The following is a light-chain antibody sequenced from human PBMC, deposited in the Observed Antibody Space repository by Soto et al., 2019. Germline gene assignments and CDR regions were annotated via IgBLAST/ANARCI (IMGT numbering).Light chain of an antibody. CDR1: QSVRSSY. J-gene: IGKJ1*01. CDR2: GAS. CDR3: LQYGTFPRT. Sequence: VLTQSPGTLSLSPGERATLSCRASQSVRSSYLAWYQQNAGQAPRLLIYGASSRATGIPDRFSGSGSGTDLTLTISRLEPEDFAVYYCLQYGTFPRTFGQGTKVDIK. V-gene: IGKV3-20*01.